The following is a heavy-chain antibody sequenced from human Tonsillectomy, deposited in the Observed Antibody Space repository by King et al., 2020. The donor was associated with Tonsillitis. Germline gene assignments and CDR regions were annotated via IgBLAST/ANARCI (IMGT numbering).Heavy chain of an antibody. J-gene: IGHJ5*02. CDR3: AGGRHYGSGSYYNWFDP. Sequence: QLQESGPGLVKPSQTLSLTCTVSGGSISSGGYYWNWIRQHPGKGLEWIGYIYYSGSTYYNPSLKSLVTISVDTSKNQFSLQVSAVTAADTAVYYCAGGRHYGSGSYYNWFDPWGQGTLVTVSS. CDR1: GGSISSGGYY. D-gene: IGHD3-10*01. CDR2: IYYSGST. V-gene: IGHV4-31*01.